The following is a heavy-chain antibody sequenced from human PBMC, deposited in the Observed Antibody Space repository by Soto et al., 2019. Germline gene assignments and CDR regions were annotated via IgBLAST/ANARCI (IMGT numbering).Heavy chain of an antibody. Sequence: ASVKVSCKASGYTFTSYAMHWVRQAPGQRLEWMGWINAGNGNTKYSQRFQGRVTITRDTSASTAYMELSSLRSEDTAVYYCARAGSTVTTLGYFDYWGQGTLVTVSS. CDR3: ARAGSTVTTLGYFDY. CDR1: GYTFTSYA. CDR2: INAGNGNT. J-gene: IGHJ4*02. D-gene: IGHD4-17*01. V-gene: IGHV1-3*01.